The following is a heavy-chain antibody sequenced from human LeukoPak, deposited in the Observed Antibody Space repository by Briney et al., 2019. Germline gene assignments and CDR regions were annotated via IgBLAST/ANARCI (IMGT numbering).Heavy chain of an antibody. CDR1: GFTFSSYD. D-gene: IGHD3-22*01. Sequence: PGGSLRLSCAASGFTFSSYDMHWVRQATGKGLEWVSAIGTAGDTYYPGSVKGRFTISRENAKNSLYLQMNSLRAGDTAVYYCARGDSSGYYYGHYCFDYWGQGTLVTVSS. J-gene: IGHJ4*02. CDR3: ARGDSSGYYYGHYCFDY. CDR2: IGTAGDT. V-gene: IGHV3-13*01.